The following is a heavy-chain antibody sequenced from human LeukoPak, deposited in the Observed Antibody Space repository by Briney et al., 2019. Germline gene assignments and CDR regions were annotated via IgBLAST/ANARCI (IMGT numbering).Heavy chain of an antibody. J-gene: IGHJ4*02. D-gene: IGHD2-15*01. CDR3: ARHGGSLDYFDS. CDR2: IYHGGTT. V-gene: IGHV4-59*08. Sequence: SETLSLTCSVSTGSISTYYWSWIRQSPGKGLEWIGYIYHGGTTSYNPSLERRVTISVDSPKNQFFLRLTSLTAADTALYYCARHGGSLDYFDSWGPGSLVIVSS. CDR1: TGSISTYY.